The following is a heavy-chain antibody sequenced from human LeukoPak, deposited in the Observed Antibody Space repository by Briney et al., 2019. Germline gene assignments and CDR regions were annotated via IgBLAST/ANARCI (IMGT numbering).Heavy chain of an antibody. J-gene: IGHJ1*01. D-gene: IGHD2-2*01. V-gene: IGHV3-7*01. CDR1: GFTFSSYA. Sequence: GGSLRLSCAASGFTFSSYAMHWVRQAPGKGLEWVANIKQDGSEKYYVDSVKGRFTISRGNGKNSLYVQMNSLSVEDTAVYYCATYSSMNAREFQHWGQGTLVTVSS. CDR3: ATYSSMNAREFQH. CDR2: IKQDGSEK.